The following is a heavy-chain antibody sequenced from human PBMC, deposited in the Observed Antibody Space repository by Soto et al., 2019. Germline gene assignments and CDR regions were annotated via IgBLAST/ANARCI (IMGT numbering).Heavy chain of an antibody. J-gene: IGHJ5*02. CDR3: GRVRYCSGGSCSPRFDP. CDR1: GGSISSGGYY. D-gene: IGHD2-15*01. CDR2: IYYSGST. V-gene: IGHV4-31*03. Sequence: QVQLQESGPGLVKPSQTLSLTCTVSGGSISSGGYYWSWIRQHPGKGLEWIGYIYYSGSTYYNPALEGRVTLSVDTSKNPFSLKLSSVTAADTAVYYCGRVRYCSGGSCSPRFDPWGQGTLVTVSS.